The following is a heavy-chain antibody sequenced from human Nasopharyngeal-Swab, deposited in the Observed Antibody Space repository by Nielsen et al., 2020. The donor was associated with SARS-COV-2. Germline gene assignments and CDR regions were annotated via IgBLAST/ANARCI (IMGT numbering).Heavy chain of an antibody. CDR1: GDTFTGYY. J-gene: IGHJ4*02. D-gene: IGHD3-10*01. CDR2: INPNSGGT. V-gene: IGHV1-2*04. Sequence: AAVKVSCKASGDTFTGYYMHWVRQDPGQGLEGMGWINPNSGGTNYAQKFQGWVTMTRDTSIRTAYMELIRLSSDDTAVYYCARGQYYGSGSYADYWSQGTLVTVSS. CDR3: ARGQYYGSGSYADY.